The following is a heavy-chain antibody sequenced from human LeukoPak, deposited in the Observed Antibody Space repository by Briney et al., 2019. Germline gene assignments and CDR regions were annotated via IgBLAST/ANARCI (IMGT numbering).Heavy chain of an antibody. D-gene: IGHD3-10*01. CDR2: INHSGST. CDR3: ARVGADGSGFLFDY. J-gene: IGHJ4*02. Sequence: SETLSLTCAVYGGSFSGYYWSWIRQPPGKGLEWIGEINHSGSTNYNPPLKSRVTISVDTSKNQFSLKLSSVTAADTAVYYCARVGADGSGFLFDYWGQGTLVTVSS. CDR1: GGSFSGYY. V-gene: IGHV4-34*01.